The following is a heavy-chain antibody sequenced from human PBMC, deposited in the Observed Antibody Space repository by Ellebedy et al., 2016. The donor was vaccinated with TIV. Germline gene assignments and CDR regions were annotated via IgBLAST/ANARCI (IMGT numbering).Heavy chain of an antibody. J-gene: IGHJ4*02. CDR2: ISHTGTRT. V-gene: IGHV3-23*01. D-gene: IGHD6-19*01. Sequence: ESLKISCSASGFTFNNYAMSWVRPAPGKGLEWVSTISHTGTRTYYANSVEGRFIISRDISKRTLYLQMNSLRAEDTAVYYCAKGRGGGSDSSAPRYYFDSWGLGTLVTVSS. CDR1: GFTFNNYA. CDR3: AKGRGGGSDSSAPRYYFDS.